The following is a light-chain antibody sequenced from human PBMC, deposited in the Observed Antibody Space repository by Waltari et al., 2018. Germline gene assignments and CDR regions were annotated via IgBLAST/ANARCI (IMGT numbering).Light chain of an antibody. Sequence: EIVLTQSPGTLSLSPGERATLSYRASQSVSRALAWYQQKPGQAPRLLISGASNRATGIPDRFSGSGSGTDFSLTISSLEPEDFAVYYCQHYVRLPATFGQGTKVEIK. CDR1: QSVSRA. CDR3: QHYVRLPAT. CDR2: GAS. V-gene: IGKV3-20*01. J-gene: IGKJ1*01.